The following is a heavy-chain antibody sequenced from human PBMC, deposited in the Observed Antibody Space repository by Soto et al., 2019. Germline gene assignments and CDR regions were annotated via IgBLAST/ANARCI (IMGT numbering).Heavy chain of an antibody. V-gene: IGHV3-33*01. Sequence: QVQLVESGGGVVQPGRSLRISCAASGFTFSSYGMHWVRQAPGKGLEWVAVIWYDGSNKYYADSVKGRFTISRDNSKNTLYLQMNSLRAEDTAVYYCARDRNYYGTGSHYFALNFDYWGQGTLVTVSS. D-gene: IGHD3-10*01. CDR3: ARDRNYYGTGSHYFALNFDY. CDR1: GFTFSSYG. J-gene: IGHJ4*02. CDR2: IWYDGSNK.